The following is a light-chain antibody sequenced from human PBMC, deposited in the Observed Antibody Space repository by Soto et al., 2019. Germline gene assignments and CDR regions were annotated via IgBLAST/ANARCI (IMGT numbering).Light chain of an antibody. V-gene: IGKV3-15*01. CDR2: GAS. J-gene: IGKJ4*01. CDR1: QSVSSN. CDR3: QQYNNWPLT. Sequence: EIVMTQSPATLSVSPGERATLSCRASQSVSSNLARYQQKPGQAPRLLIYGASTRATGIPARFSGSGSGTEFTINISSLQSEDFAVYYCQQYNNWPLTLGGGTKVEIK.